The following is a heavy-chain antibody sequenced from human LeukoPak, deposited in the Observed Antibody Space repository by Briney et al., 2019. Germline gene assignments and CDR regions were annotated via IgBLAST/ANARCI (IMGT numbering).Heavy chain of an antibody. CDR2: IYTSGST. J-gene: IGHJ6*02. D-gene: IGHD6-13*01. CDR3: ARDLIAAPGTDYGMDV. CDR1: GGSISSYY. Sequence: SETLSLTCTVPGGSISSYYWSWIRQPAGKGLEWIGRIYTSGSTNYNPSLKSRVTMSVDTSKNQFSLKLSSVTAADTAVYYCARDLIAAPGTDYGMDVWGQGTTVTVSS. V-gene: IGHV4-4*07.